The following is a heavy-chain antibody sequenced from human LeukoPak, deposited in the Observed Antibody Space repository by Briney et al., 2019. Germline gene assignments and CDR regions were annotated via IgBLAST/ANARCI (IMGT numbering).Heavy chain of an antibody. CDR1: GFTFSSYA. V-gene: IGHV3-23*01. CDR3: AKVSHLYYGSGSYQLDY. CDR2: ISGGGGST. D-gene: IGHD3-10*01. J-gene: IGHJ4*02. Sequence: PGRSLRLSCAASGFTFSSYAMNWVRQAPGEGLECVSAISGGGGSTYSADSVKGRFTISRDNSKNTLYLQMNSLRAEDTAVYYCAKVSHLYYGSGSYQLDYWGQGTLVTVSS.